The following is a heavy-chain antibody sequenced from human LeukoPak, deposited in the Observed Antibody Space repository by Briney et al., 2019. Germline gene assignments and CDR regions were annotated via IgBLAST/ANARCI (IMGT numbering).Heavy chain of an antibody. CDR2: VTGGAVAT. D-gene: IGHD6-19*01. CDR3: ARDSPLKGYNSGWATNSFDF. J-gene: IGHJ4*02. CDR1: GFNFRSYA. Sequence: GGSLRLSCAASGFNFRSYAMSWVRQAPGKGLEWVSTVTGGAVATYYADSVRGRHTISRDNSKNTLYQQMNSLRAEDTAVYYCARDSPLKGYNSGWATNSFDFWGQGTLVTVSS. V-gene: IGHV3-23*01.